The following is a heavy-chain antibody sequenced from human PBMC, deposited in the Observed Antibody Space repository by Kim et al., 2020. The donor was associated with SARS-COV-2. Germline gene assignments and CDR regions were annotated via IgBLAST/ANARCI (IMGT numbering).Heavy chain of an antibody. J-gene: IGHJ4*02. V-gene: IGHV4-59*01. Sequence: TNDNPSLKSRVTISVDTSKNQFSLKLSSVTAAETAVYYCARSTTVVTYDYWGQGTLVTVSS. D-gene: IGHD4-17*01. CDR2: T. CDR3: ARSTTVVTYDY.